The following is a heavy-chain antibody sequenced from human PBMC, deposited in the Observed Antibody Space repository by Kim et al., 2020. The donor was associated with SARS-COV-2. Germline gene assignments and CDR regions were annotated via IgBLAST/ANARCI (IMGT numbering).Heavy chain of an antibody. Sequence: GGSLRLSCAASRFTFSSYGLHWVRQAPCKGLEWVAVIWYDGSNKYHADSVKGRFTISRDNSKNTLYLQMNNLRAEDTAVYYCAKERRKYCSGGSCHLEYWGQGTLVTVSS. J-gene: IGHJ4*02. CDR2: IWYDGSNK. D-gene: IGHD2-15*01. V-gene: IGHV3-33*06. CDR1: RFTFSSYG. CDR3: AKERRKYCSGGSCHLEY.